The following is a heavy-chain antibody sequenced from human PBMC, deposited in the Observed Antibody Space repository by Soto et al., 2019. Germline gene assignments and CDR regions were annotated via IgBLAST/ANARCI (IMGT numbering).Heavy chain of an antibody. CDR2: ISYDGSNK. CDR1: GFTFSSYA. V-gene: IGHV3-30-3*01. CDR3: ARSSGYYYVDY. Sequence: GGSLRLSCAASGFTFSSYAMHWVRQAPGKGLEWVAVISYDGSNKYYADSVKGRFTISRDNSKNTLYLQMNSLRSEDTAVYYCARSSGYYYVDYWGQGTLVTVSS. J-gene: IGHJ4*02. D-gene: IGHD3-22*01.